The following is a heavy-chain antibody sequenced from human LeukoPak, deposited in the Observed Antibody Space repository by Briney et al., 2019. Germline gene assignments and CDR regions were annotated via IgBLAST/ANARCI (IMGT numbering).Heavy chain of an antibody. J-gene: IGHJ5*02. CDR3: ARDVGSRFDP. CDR1: GGTFSSYA. D-gene: IGHD1-26*01. CDR2: IIPFFATA. Sequence: ASVKVSCKASGGTFSSYAISWVRQAPGQGLEWMGGIIPFFATANYAQKFQGRVTITADESTSTAYMELSSLRSEDTAVYYCARDVGSRFDPWGQGTLVTVSS. V-gene: IGHV1-69*13.